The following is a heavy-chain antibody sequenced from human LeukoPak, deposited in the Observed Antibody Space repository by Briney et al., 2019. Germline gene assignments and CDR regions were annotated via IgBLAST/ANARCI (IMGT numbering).Heavy chain of an antibody. V-gene: IGHV4-34*01. CDR1: GGSFSGYY. J-gene: IGHJ3*02. D-gene: IGHD3-9*01. Sequence: SETLSLTCAVYGGSFSGYYRSWIRQPPGKGLEWIGEINHSGSTNYNPSLKSRVTISVDTSKNQFSLKLSSVTAADTAVYYCARRSVLRYRFDIWGQGTMVTVSS. CDR3: ARRSVLRYRFDI. CDR2: INHSGST.